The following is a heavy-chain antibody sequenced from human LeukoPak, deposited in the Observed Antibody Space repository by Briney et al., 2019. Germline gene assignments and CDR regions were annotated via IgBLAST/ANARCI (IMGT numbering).Heavy chain of an antibody. V-gene: IGHV3-23*01. D-gene: IGHD2/OR15-2a*01. CDR1: GFTFSTFG. J-gene: IGHJ4*02. Sequence: GGSLRLSCVASGFTFSTFGMSWVRQAPGKGLEWVSSISDTGGYTYYADSMKGRFTISRDNSKNTLYLQINSLRAEDTAVYHCANGGSMAHEKIHNWGQGTLVTVSS. CDR2: ISDTGGYT. CDR3: ANGGSMAHEKIHN.